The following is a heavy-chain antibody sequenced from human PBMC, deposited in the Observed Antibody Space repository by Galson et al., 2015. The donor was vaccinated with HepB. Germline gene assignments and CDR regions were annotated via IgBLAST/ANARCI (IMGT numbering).Heavy chain of an antibody. D-gene: IGHD6-13*01. CDR1: GDSVSSNSAA. CDR2: TYYRSKWYN. Sequence: CAISGDSVSSNSAAWNWIRQSPSKGLEWLGRTYYRSKWYNDYAESVKSRITINPDTSKNQFSLQLNSPTPEDTAVYYCARGAGRGGWFDPWGQGTPVTVSS. V-gene: IGHV6-1*01. J-gene: IGHJ5*02. CDR3: ARGAGRGGWFDP.